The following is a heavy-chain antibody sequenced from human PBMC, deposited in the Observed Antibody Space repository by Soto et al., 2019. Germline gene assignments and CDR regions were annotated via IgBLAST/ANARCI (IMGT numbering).Heavy chain of an antibody. Sequence: PGGSLRLSCVASGFTFDDYAMHWVRQAPGKGLEWVSGISWNGGTIGYADSVKGRFTISRDNSKNTLNLQMNSLRAEDTAVYYCARRSSSWYFDYWGQGTLVTVSS. CDR1: GFTFDDYA. J-gene: IGHJ4*02. CDR3: ARRSSSWYFDY. CDR2: ISWNGGTI. V-gene: IGHV3-9*01. D-gene: IGHD6-13*01.